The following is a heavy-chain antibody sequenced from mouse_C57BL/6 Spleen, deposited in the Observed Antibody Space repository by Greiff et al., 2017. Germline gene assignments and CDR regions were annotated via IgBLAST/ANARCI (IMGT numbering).Heavy chain of an antibody. CDR1: GFNIKDYY. D-gene: IGHD3-2*02. CDR3: ARERQLRLPFAY. Sequence: EVQLVEPGAELVKPGASVKLSCTASGFNIKDYYMHWVKQRTEQGLEWIGRIDPEDGETKYAPKFQGKATITADTSSNTAYLQLSSLTSEDTAVYYCARERQLRLPFAYWGQGTLVTVSA. V-gene: IGHV14-2*01. J-gene: IGHJ3*01. CDR2: IDPEDGET.